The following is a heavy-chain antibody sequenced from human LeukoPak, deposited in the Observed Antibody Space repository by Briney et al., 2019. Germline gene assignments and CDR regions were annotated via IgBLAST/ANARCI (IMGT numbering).Heavy chain of an antibody. CDR3: AREKSHCSSTSCYEGHYYYYGMDV. D-gene: IGHD2-2*01. CDR2: ISYDGSNK. V-gene: IGHV3-30-3*01. J-gene: IGHJ6*02. Sequence: PGRSLRLSCAASGFTFSSYAMHWVRQAPGKGLEWVAVISYDGSNKYYADSVKGRFTISRDNSKNTLYLQMNSLRAEDTAVYYCAREKSHCSSTSCYEGHYYYYGMDVWGQGTTVTVSS. CDR1: GFTFSSYA.